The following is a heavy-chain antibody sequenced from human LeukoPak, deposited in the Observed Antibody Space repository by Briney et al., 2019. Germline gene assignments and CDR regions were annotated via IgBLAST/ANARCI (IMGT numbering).Heavy chain of an antibody. V-gene: IGHV4-30-2*01. Sequence: SQTLSLTCTVSGGSINSGGYSWGWIRQPPGKGLGWIVYIYHSGSTYYNPSLKSRVTISVDRSKNQFSLKLSSVTAADTAVYYCARVDYYDSSGLNAFDIWGQGTMVTVSS. CDR2: IYHSGST. CDR1: GGSINSGGYS. D-gene: IGHD3-22*01. J-gene: IGHJ3*02. CDR3: ARVDYYDSSGLNAFDI.